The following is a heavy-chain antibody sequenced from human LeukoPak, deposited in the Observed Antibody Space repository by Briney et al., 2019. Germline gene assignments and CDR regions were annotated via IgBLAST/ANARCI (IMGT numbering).Heavy chain of an antibody. D-gene: IGHD1-1*01. CDR3: ARYNGLNY. Sequence: XKASGXTFTGYYMHWVRQAPGQGLEWMGWINPNSGGTNYAQKFQGRVTMTRDTSISTAYMELSRLRSDDTAVYYCARYNGLNYWGQGTLVTVSS. CDR1: GXTFTGYY. CDR2: INPNSGGT. J-gene: IGHJ4*02. V-gene: IGHV1-2*02.